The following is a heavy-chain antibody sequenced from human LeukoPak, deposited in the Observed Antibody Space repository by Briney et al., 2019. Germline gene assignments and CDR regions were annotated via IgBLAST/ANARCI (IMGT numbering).Heavy chain of an antibody. V-gene: IGHV4-39*01. CDR3: ARYTRPQGGGSNFGLGY. CDR1: GGSISSSSYY. D-gene: IGHD1-26*01. CDR2: IYYSGST. J-gene: IGHJ4*02. Sequence: PSETLSLTCTVSGGSISSSSYYWGWIRQPPGKGLEWIGSIYYSGSTYYNPSLKSRVTISVDTSKNQFSLKLSSVTAADTAVYYCARYTRPQGGGSNFGLGYWGQGTPVTVSS.